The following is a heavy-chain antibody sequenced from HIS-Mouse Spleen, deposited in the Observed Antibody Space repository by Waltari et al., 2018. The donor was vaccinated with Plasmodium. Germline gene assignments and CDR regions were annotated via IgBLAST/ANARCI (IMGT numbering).Heavy chain of an antibody. J-gene: IGHJ4*02. V-gene: IGHV4-39*07. CDR2: IYYSGST. CDR3: ARDRITGTSYFDY. Sequence: QLQLQESGPGLVKPSATLSLTCTVSGGSIRSSSYYWGWIRQPPGKGLEWIGSIYYSGSTYYNPSLKSRVTISVDTSKNQFSLKLSSVTAADTAVYYCARDRITGTSYFDYWGQGTLVTVSS. CDR1: GGSIRSSSYY. D-gene: IGHD1-7*01.